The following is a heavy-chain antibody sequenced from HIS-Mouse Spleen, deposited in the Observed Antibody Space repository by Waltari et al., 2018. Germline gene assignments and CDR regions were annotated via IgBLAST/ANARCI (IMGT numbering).Heavy chain of an antibody. Sequence: QVQLQQWGAGLLKPSETLSLTCAVYGGSFSGYYWSWIRQPPGKGLEWIGESNHSGSTNYNPSRKSRVTISVDTSKNQFSLKLSSVTAADTAVYYCARVRTGDPSYWYFDLWGRGTLVTVSS. CDR2: SNHSGST. CDR1: GGSFSGYY. V-gene: IGHV4-34*01. D-gene: IGHD7-27*01. CDR3: ARVRTGDPSYWYFDL. J-gene: IGHJ2*01.